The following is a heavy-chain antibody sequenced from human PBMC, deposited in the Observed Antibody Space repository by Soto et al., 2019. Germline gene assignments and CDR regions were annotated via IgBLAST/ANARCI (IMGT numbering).Heavy chain of an antibody. CDR3: AKGGYSGYDPWGHY. D-gene: IGHD5-12*01. CDR2: ISGSGGST. Sequence: GGSLRLSCAASGFTFSSYAMSWVRQAPGKGLEWVSAISGSGGSTYYADSVKGRFTISRDNSKNTLYLQMNSLRAEDTAVYYCAKGGYSGYDPWGHYWGQGTLVTVSS. V-gene: IGHV3-23*01. CDR1: GFTFSSYA. J-gene: IGHJ4*02.